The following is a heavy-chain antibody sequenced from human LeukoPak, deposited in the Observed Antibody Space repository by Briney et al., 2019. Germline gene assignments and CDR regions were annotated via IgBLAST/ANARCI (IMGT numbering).Heavy chain of an antibody. V-gene: IGHV3-53*01. J-gene: IGHJ3*02. CDR2: IYSGGTT. CDR3: AKSYTGSGSYFDAFDI. D-gene: IGHD3-10*01. Sequence: PGGSLRLSCEVSGSTVSSNSMTWVRQAPGKGLEWVSVIYSGGTTYHADSVKGRITISRDNSKNTLYLQMNSLRAEDTAVYYCAKSYTGSGSYFDAFDIWGQGTMVTVSS. CDR1: GSTVSSNS.